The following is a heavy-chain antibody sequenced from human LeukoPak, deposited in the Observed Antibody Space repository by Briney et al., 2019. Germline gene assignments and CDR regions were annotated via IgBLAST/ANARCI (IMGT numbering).Heavy chain of an antibody. CDR1: GFTFSDYY. D-gene: IGHD6-6*01. J-gene: IGHJ6*03. Sequence: GGSLRLSCAASGFTFSDYYMGWIRQAPGKGLEWVPYISSSGSTIYYADSVKGRFTISRDNAKNSLYLQMNSLRAEDTAVYYCARLRSSSFYYYYMDVWGKGTTVTVSS. CDR3: ARLRSSSFYYYYMDV. V-gene: IGHV3-11*01. CDR2: ISSSGSTI.